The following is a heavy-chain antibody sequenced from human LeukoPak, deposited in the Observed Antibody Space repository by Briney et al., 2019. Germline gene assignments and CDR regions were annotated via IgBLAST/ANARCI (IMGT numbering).Heavy chain of an antibody. D-gene: IGHD3-22*01. V-gene: IGHV3-53*04. Sequence: PGGSLRLSCEPPGSTFSSNNMSWVRQAPGKGLEWVSVIYSCGSTYYADSVKGRFTISRHNSKNTLYLQINSLRAEDTAVYYCASGYDSSGAFDIWGQGTMVTVSS. CDR3: ASGYDSSGAFDI. J-gene: IGHJ3*02. CDR2: IYSCGST. CDR1: GSTFSSNN.